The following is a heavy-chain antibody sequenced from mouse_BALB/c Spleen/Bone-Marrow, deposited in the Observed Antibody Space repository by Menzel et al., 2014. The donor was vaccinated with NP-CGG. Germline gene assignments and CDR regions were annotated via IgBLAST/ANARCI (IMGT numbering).Heavy chain of an antibody. J-gene: IGHJ2*01. CDR1: GYAFSAYW. V-gene: IGHV1-80*01. D-gene: IGHD1-2*01. Sequence: VQLQQSGAELVRPGSSVKISCKASGYAFSAYWMNWVKQRPGQGLEWIGQIYPGDGDANYNGKFKGKATLTADKSSSTAYMQLSSLTSEDSAVYFCTRSTAAFDYWGQGTTLTVSS. CDR2: IYPGDGDA. CDR3: TRSTAAFDY.